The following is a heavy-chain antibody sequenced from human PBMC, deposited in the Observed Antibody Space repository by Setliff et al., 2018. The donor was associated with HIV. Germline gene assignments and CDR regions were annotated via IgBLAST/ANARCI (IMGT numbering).Heavy chain of an antibody. D-gene: IGHD2-8*01. CDR1: GYSISSGFY. CDR3: ARDAPTVYANGWFDP. CDR2: IFHSGST. Sequence: PSETLSLTCAVSGYSISSGFYWGWIRQPPGKGLEWIGSIFHSGSTYYDPSLGSRVTISVDTSKNQFSLKLSSVTAADTAVYYCARDAPTVYANGWFDPWGQGTLVTSPQ. V-gene: IGHV4-38-2*02. J-gene: IGHJ5*02.